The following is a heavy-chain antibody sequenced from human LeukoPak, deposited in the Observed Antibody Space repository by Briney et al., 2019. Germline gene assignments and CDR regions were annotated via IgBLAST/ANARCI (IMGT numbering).Heavy chain of an antibody. D-gene: IGHD7-27*01. CDR3: ARGSQSNWGGYLDY. Sequence: PGGSLRLSCAASGFTFSSYSMSWVRQAPGKGLEWVAIISYDGGTKYYADSVKGRFTISRDNSKNTLYLQMNSLRAEDTAVYYCARGSQSNWGGYLDYRGQGTLVTVSS. CDR1: GFTFSSYS. CDR2: ISYDGGTK. J-gene: IGHJ4*02. V-gene: IGHV3-30*03.